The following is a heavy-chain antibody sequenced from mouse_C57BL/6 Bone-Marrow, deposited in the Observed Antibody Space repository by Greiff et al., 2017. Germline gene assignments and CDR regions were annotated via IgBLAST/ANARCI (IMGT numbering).Heavy chain of an antibody. J-gene: IGHJ2*01. V-gene: IGHV14-4*01. D-gene: IGHD2-12*01. CDR3: TTDSYLPPYDFDY. CDR1: GFNIKGDY. CDR2: IDPANGDT. Sequence: EVQLQQSGAELVRPGASVKLSCTASGFNIKGDYMHWVKQRPEQGLEWIGWIDPANGDTDYAPKFQGKATITVDTSSNTAYLQLSSLTSEDTAVYYCTTDSYLPPYDFDYWGQGTTLTVSS.